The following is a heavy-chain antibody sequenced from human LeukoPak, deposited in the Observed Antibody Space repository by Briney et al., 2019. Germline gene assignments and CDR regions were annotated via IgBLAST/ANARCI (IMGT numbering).Heavy chain of an antibody. V-gene: IGHV3-30*02. CDR2: IRYDGSNK. J-gene: IGHJ4*02. D-gene: IGHD3-9*01. Sequence: GGSLRLSCAASGFTFSSYGMHWVRQAPGKGLEWVAFIRYDGSNKFYADSVKARFTISRDNSENTVHLQMNSLGVEDTALYYCSKDRGPDYDILTVWGQGTRVTVSS. CDR3: SKDRGPDYDILTV. CDR1: GFTFSSYG.